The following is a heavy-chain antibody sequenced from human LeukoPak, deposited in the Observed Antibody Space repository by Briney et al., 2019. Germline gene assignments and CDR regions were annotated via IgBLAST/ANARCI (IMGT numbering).Heavy chain of an antibody. Sequence: GESLRLSCADSGFTFSAYWMTWVRHAPGKGLEWVANINEGGNVKFYVDSVKGRFTISRDNTKISLYLQMYSLRAEDTAVYYCARVGKNGWDFDHWGQGTLLTVSS. CDR1: GFTFSAYW. V-gene: IGHV3-7*01. CDR2: INEGGNVK. D-gene: IGHD6-19*01. J-gene: IGHJ4*02. CDR3: ARVGKNGWDFDH.